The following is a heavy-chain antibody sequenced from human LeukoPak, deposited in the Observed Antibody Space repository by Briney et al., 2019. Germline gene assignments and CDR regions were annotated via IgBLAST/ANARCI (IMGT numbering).Heavy chain of an antibody. CDR2: IYYSGST. J-gene: IGHJ4*02. V-gene: IGHV4-31*03. CDR3: ARGRGSPFDY. Sequence: PSETLSLTCTVSGGSISSGGYYWSWIRQHPGKGLEWIGYIYYSGSTYYNPFLKSRVTISVDTSKNQFSLKLSSVTAADTAVYYCARGRGSPFDYWGQGTLVTVSS. CDR1: GGSISSGGYY. D-gene: IGHD3-10*01.